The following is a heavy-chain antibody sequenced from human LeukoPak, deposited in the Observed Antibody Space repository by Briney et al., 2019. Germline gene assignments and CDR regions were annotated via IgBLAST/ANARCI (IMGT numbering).Heavy chain of an antibody. V-gene: IGHV4-34*01. J-gene: IGHJ4*02. Sequence: PSENLSLTCAVYDGSFSGYYWSWIRQPPGKGLEWIGEINHSGSTNYNPSLKSRVTISVDTSKNQFSLKLSSVTAADTAVYYCARDRGGAAPDYWGQGTLVTVSS. CDR1: DGSFSGYY. D-gene: IGHD1-26*01. CDR3: ARDRGGAAPDY. CDR2: INHSGST.